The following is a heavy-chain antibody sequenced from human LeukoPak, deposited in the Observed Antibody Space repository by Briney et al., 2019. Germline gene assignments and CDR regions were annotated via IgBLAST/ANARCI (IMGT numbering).Heavy chain of an antibody. J-gene: IGHJ5*02. D-gene: IGHD2-15*01. V-gene: IGHV3-53*01. Sequence: GGSLRLSCAASGFTVSSNYMSWVRQAPGKGLEWVLVIYSGGSTYYADSVKGRFTISRDNSKSTLYLQMNSLRAEDTALYYCAKDSSASCYSSAASWGQGTLVTISS. CDR1: GFTVSSNY. CDR2: IYSGGST. CDR3: AKDSSASCYSSAAS.